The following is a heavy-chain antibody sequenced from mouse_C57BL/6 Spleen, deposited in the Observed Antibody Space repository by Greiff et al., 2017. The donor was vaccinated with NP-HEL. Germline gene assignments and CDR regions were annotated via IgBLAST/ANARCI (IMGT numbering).Heavy chain of an antibody. J-gene: IGHJ2*01. Sequence: QVQLQQSGAELARPGASVKMSCKASGYTFTSYTMHWVKQRPGQGLEWIGYINPSSGYTKYNQKFKDKATLTADKSSSTAYMQLSSLTSEDSAVYYCAREVRGPYFDYWGQGTTLTVSS. D-gene: IGHD2-14*01. CDR3: AREVRGPYFDY. V-gene: IGHV1-4*01. CDR1: GYTFTSYT. CDR2: INPSSGYT.